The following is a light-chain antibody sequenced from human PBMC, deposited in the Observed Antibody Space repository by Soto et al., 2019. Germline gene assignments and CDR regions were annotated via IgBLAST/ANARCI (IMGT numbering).Light chain of an antibody. CDR2: GAS. CDR3: HQYGSSPLT. V-gene: IGKV3-20*01. CDR1: QSVSSSY. Sequence: EIVLTQSPGTLSLSPGERTTLSCRASQSVSSSYLAWYQQKPGHAPRLLICGASSRATGIPDRFSGSGSGTDFTLTFSRLEPEDFAVYYCHQYGSSPLTFGGGTKVEIK. J-gene: IGKJ4*01.